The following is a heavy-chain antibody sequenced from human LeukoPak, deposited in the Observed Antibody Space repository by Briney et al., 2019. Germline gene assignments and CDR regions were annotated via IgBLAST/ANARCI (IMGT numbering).Heavy chain of an antibody. CDR2: ISSNGSTI. Sequence: GGSLRLSCAASGFTFSSYEMNWVRQAPGKGLEWVSYISSNGSTIYYADSVKGRFTISRDNDKNSLYLQMNSLRAEDTAVYYCARDCGGGSCYGPYDAFDIWGQGTMVTVSS. V-gene: IGHV3-48*03. CDR3: ARDCGGGSCYGPYDAFDI. J-gene: IGHJ3*02. CDR1: GFTFSSYE. D-gene: IGHD2-15*01.